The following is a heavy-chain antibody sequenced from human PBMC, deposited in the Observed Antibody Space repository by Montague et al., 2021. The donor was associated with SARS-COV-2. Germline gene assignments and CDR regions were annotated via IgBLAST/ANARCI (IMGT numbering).Heavy chain of an antibody. D-gene: IGHD3-9*01. CDR2: IDWDADK. J-gene: IGHJ6*02. V-gene: IGHV2-70*11. Sequence: PALVKPTQTLTLTCTFSGFSLSTSGMCLSWIRQPPGKALEWLARIDWDADKYYSTSLKTRLTISKDTSKNQVVLTMTNMDPVDTATYYCARRTYDILTGYDYGMDVWGQGTTVNVS. CDR3: ARRTYDILTGYDYGMDV. CDR1: GFSLSTSGMC.